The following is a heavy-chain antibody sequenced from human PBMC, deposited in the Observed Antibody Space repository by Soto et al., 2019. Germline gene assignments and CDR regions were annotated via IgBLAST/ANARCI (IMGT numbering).Heavy chain of an antibody. J-gene: IGHJ5*02. CDR1: GVSVSSGNYY. CDR3: ASALYCSGGSCSFDP. D-gene: IGHD2-15*01. CDR2: IYYTGST. V-gene: IGHV4-61*01. Sequence: SETLSLTCTVSGVSVSSGNYYWSWIRQPPGKGLEWIGFIYYTGSTSYNPSLKSRVTISMDTSKNQFSLKLTSVTAADTAVYYCASALYCSGGSCSFDPWGQGTLVTVSS.